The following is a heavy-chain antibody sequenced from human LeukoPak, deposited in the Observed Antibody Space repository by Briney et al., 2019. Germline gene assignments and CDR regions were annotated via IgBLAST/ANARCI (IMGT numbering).Heavy chain of an antibody. J-gene: IGHJ1*01. Sequence: GGSLRLSCAASGFTSSSYSMNWVRQAPRKGLEWVSSISSSSSYIYYADSVKGRFTISRDNAKNSLYLQMNSLRAEDTAVYYCARDPVPHCSGGSCYLSEYFQHWGQGTLVTVSS. D-gene: IGHD2-15*01. CDR1: GFTSSSYS. CDR3: ARDPVPHCSGGSCYLSEYFQH. CDR2: ISSSSSYI. V-gene: IGHV3-21*01.